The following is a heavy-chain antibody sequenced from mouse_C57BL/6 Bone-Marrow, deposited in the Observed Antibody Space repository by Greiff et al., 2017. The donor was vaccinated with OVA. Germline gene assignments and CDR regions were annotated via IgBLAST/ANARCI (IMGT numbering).Heavy chain of an antibody. CDR3: TTGGPYAMDY. CDR2: IDPENGDT. Sequence: KQSGAELVRPGASVKLSCTASGFNIKDDYMHWVKQRPEQGLEWIGWIDPENGDTEYASKFQGKATITADTSSNTAYLQLSSLTSEDTAVYYCTTGGPYAMDYWGQGTAVTVSS. CDR1: GFNIKDDY. J-gene: IGHJ4*01. V-gene: IGHV14-4*01.